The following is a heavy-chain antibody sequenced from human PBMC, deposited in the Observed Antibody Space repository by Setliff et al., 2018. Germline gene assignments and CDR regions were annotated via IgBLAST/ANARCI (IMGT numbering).Heavy chain of an antibody. D-gene: IGHD6-19*01. CDR2: IYTSGST. CDR1: GGSISSGSDY. V-gene: IGHV4-61*09. J-gene: IGHJ6*03. Sequence: SETLSLTCSVSGGSISSGSDYWTWIRQPAGKGLEWIGHIYTSGSTSYNPSLKSRVTISVDTSKNQFSLKLSSVTATDTAVYYCARAISGWYSAYYYYMDVWGRGTTVTVSS. CDR3: ARAISGWYSAYYYYMDV.